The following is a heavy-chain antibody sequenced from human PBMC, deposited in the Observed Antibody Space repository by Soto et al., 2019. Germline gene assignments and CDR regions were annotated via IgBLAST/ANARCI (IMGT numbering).Heavy chain of an antibody. CDR3: ATKGDALNS. CDR2: INRDGSHK. D-gene: IGHD2-21*02. J-gene: IGHJ4*02. Sequence: GVSLRLSCAASGFTLRNSWMYWVRQAPGKGLEWVANINRDGSHKYYVDSVKGRFTTSRDNAENSVFLQMNSLRAEDTAIYYCATKGDALNSWGQGTLVTVSS. V-gene: IGHV3-7*01. CDR1: GFTLRNSW.